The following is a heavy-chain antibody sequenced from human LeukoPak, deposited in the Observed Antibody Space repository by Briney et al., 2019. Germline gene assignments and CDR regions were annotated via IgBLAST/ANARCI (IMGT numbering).Heavy chain of an antibody. CDR2: ISGSSGST. CDR3: AKAYCGGDCWPDY. Sequence: GGSLRLSCAASGFTFSSYAMRWVRQAPGKGLEWVSGISGSSGSTHYADSVKGRFTISRDNSMNTLNLQMNSLRAEDTAVYYCAKAYCGGDCWPDYWGQGILVTVSS. D-gene: IGHD2-21*02. CDR1: GFTFSSYA. V-gene: IGHV3-23*01. J-gene: IGHJ4*02.